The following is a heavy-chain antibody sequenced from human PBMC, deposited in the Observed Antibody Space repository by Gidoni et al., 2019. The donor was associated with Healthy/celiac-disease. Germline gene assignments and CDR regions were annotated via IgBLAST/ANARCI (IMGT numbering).Heavy chain of an antibody. J-gene: IGHJ6*02. CDR2: IYYSGST. D-gene: IGHD3-10*01. CDR1: GGSISSGGYY. CDR3: ARDNSLLWFRELGGDYYGMDV. Sequence: QVQLQESGPGLVKPSQTLSLTCTVSGGSISSGGYYWSWIRQHPGKGLEWIGYIYYSGSTYYNPSPKSRVTISVDTSKNQFSLKLSSVTAADTAVYYCARDNSLLWFRELGGDYYGMDVWGQGTTVTVSS. V-gene: IGHV4-31*03.